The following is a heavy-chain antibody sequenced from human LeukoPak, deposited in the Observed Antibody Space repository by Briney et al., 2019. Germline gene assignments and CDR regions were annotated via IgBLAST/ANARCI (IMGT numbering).Heavy chain of an antibody. CDR1: GFTFRSYG. V-gene: IGHV3-23*01. CDR3: AKYYDYGDYXADX. CDR2: ISGSGGST. Sequence: PGGTLRLSCAASGFTFRSYGMSWVRQAPGKGLEWVSAISGSGGSTYYADSVKGRFTISRDNSKNTLYLQMNSLRAEDTAVYYCAKYYDYGDYXADXWGQGTLVTVX. J-gene: IGHJ4*02. D-gene: IGHD4-17*01.